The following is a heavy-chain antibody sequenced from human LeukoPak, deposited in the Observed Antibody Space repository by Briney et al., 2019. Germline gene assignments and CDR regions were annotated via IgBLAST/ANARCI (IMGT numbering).Heavy chain of an antibody. V-gene: IGHV3-23*01. CDR3: AKNLYGDWFDP. CDR1: GFTFSSYE. Sequence: GGSLRLSCAASGFTFSSYEMDWVRQAPGKGLEWVSAISGSGGSTYYADSVKGRFTISRDNSKNTLYLQMNSLRAEDTAVYYCAKNLYGDWFDPWGQGTLVTVSS. CDR2: ISGSGGST. D-gene: IGHD4-17*01. J-gene: IGHJ5*02.